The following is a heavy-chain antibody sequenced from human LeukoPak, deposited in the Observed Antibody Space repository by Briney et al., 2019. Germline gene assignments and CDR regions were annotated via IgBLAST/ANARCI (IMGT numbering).Heavy chain of an antibody. CDR3: ARGVLIAAAGTNYYYYMDV. Sequence: GASVKVSCKASGYTFTSYGISWVRQAPGQGLEWMGWISAYNGNTNYAQKLQGRVTMTTDTSTSTAYMELRSLRSDDTAVYYCARGVLIAAAGTNYYYYMDVWGKGTTVTVSS. CDR1: GYTFTSYG. D-gene: IGHD6-13*01. V-gene: IGHV1-18*01. J-gene: IGHJ6*03. CDR2: ISAYNGNT.